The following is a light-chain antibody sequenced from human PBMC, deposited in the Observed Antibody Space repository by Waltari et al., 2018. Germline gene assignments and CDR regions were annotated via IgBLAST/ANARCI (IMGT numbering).Light chain of an antibody. Sequence: QSVLAQPPSASETPGQRVTISCSGSSSNIGSNYIYWYQQLPGTAPKLLIYRSQERPSGVPERFSRSKSGTSASLAISGLRSEDEADYYCATWDDSLTAWVFGGGTKVTVV. CDR2: RSQ. V-gene: IGLV1-47*01. CDR1: SSNIGSNY. J-gene: IGLJ3*02. CDR3: ATWDDSLTAWV.